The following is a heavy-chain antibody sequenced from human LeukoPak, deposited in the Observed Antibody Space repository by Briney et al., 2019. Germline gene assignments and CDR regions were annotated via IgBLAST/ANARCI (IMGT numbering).Heavy chain of an antibody. CDR3: AKDRPSYSSSWTFDY. J-gene: IGHJ4*02. D-gene: IGHD6-6*01. V-gene: IGHV3-48*04. CDR2: ISASSSTI. CDR1: GFTFSSYG. Sequence: GGSLRLSCAASGFTFSSYGMHWVRQAPGKGLEWVSYISASSSTIYYADSVKGRFTISRDNAKNSLYLQMNSLRAEDTAVYYCAKDRPSYSSSWTFDYWGQGTLVTVSS.